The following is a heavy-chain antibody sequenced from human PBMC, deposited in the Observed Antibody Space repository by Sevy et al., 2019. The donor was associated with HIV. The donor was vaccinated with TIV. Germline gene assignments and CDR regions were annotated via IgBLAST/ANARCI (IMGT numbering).Heavy chain of an antibody. V-gene: IGHV3-74*01. CDR1: GFIFSSHW. CDR3: ARSKVGVGDAFDI. J-gene: IGHJ3*02. D-gene: IGHD3-16*01. Sequence: GGSLRLSCAASGFIFSSHWMQWVRQAPGKGLVWVSRLNYDGSYTNYADSVKGRFTISRDNAKSTLYLQMNSLRAEDTALYYCARSKVGVGDAFDIWGQGTMVTVSS. CDR2: LNYDGSYT.